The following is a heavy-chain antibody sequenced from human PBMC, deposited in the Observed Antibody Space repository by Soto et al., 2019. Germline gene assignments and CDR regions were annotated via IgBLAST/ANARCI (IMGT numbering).Heavy chain of an antibody. CDR1: GFTFSSYA. D-gene: IGHD6-19*01. V-gene: IGHV3-30-3*01. J-gene: IGHJ4*02. CDR3: AREQWLALDY. CDR2: ISYDGSNK. Sequence: GGSLRLSCAASGFTFSSYAMHWVRQAPGKGLEWVAVISYDGSNKYYADSVKGRFTISRDNSKNTLYLQMNSLRAEDTAVYYCAREQWLALDYWGQGTLVTVSS.